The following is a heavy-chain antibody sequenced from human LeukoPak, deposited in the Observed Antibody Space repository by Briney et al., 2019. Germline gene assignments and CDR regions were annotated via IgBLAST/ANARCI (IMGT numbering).Heavy chain of an antibody. V-gene: IGHV3-21*01. CDR3: ARDGGHFDY. CDR2: ISSSSSYI. D-gene: IGHD3-16*01. Sequence: PGGSLRLSCAASGFTFSSYSMNWVRQARGKGVEGVSSISSSSSYIYYAGAVKGRFTISRDKDKNSLYLQMNSLRAEDTAVYYCARDGGHFDYWGQGTLVTVSS. J-gene: IGHJ4*02. CDR1: GFTFSSYS.